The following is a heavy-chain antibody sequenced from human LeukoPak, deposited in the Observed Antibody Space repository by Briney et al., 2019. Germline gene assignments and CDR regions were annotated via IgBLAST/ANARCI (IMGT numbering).Heavy chain of an antibody. CDR3: ARASYEQQLDY. V-gene: IGHV3-30-3*01. J-gene: IGHJ4*02. Sequence: PGRSLRLSCAASGFTFSSYATHWVRQAPGKGLEWVAVISYDGSNKYYADSVKGRFTISRDNSKNTLYLQMNSLRAEDTAVYYCARASYEQQLDYWGQGTLVTVSS. D-gene: IGHD6-13*01. CDR2: ISYDGSNK. CDR1: GFTFSSYA.